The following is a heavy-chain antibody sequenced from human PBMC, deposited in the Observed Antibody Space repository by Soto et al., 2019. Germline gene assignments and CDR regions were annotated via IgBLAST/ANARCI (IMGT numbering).Heavy chain of an antibody. CDR1: GFTFSSYG. D-gene: IGHD2-2*01. J-gene: IGHJ6*02. CDR3: AREGYCISTSCYPFSRYNGMDV. V-gene: IGHV3-33*01. Sequence: QVQLVESGGGVVQPGRSLRLSCAASGFTFSSYGMHWVRQAPGKGLEWVAVIWYDGSNKYYADSVKGRFTISRDNSKNTLYLQMNSLRAEDTAVYYCAREGYCISTSCYPFSRYNGMDVWGQGTTVTVSS. CDR2: IWYDGSNK.